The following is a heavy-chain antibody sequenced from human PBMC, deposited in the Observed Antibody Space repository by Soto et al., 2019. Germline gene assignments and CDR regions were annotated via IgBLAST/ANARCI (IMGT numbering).Heavy chain of an antibody. CDR2: FVGSTGST. Sequence: GGSRRLSCAASGFTFSSYTMDWVRQAPGKGLEWVSTFVGSTGSTFYADSVKGRFTISRDDSKNTLYLQMNSLRAEDTAVYYCAKRHTTVATPANYFDYWGQGTLVTVS. J-gene: IGHJ4*02. CDR1: GFTFSSYT. D-gene: IGHD1-1*01. V-gene: IGHV3-23*01. CDR3: AKRHTTVATPANYFDY.